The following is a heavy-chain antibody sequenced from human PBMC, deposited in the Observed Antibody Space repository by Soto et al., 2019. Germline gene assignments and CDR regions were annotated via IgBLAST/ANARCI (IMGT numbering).Heavy chain of an antibody. CDR2: VNPILSMS. CDR3: ARDPILTGSTYDY. V-gene: IGHV1-69*04. CDR1: GDTFSFYT. J-gene: IGHJ4*02. Sequence: ASVKVSCKASGDTFSFYTINWVRQAPGLGLEWMGRVNPILSMSNYAQKFQGRVTMTADKSTSTAYMELRSLRSEDTAVYYCARDPILTGSTYDYWGQGTLVTVSS. D-gene: IGHD3-9*01.